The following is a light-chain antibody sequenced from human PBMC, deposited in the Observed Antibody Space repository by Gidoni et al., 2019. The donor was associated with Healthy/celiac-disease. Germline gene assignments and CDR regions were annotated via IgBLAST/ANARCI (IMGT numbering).Light chain of an antibody. CDR3: SSYTSSSTWV. J-gene: IGLJ3*02. CDR2: EVS. V-gene: IGLV2-14*01. CDR1: SSDVGGYNY. Sequence: LTQPASVSGSPGQSITISCTGTSSDVGGYNYVSWYQQHPGKAPKLMIYEVSNRPSGVSNRFSGSKSGNTAALTISGLQAEDEADYYCSSYTSSSTWVFGGGTKLTVL.